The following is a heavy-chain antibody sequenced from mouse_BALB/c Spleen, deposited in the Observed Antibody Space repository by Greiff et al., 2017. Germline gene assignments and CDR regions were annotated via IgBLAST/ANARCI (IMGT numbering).Heavy chain of an antibody. D-gene: IGHD2-13*01. CDR2: FYPGSGSI. V-gene: IGHV1-62-2*01. Sequence: VKLPESGAGLVKPGASVKLSCKASGYTFTNYIMHWVKQRSEQGLEWIGWFYPGSGSIKYNEKFKGKATLTADKSSSTAYMQLSSLTSEDSAVYFCARSGDNPSWFAYWGQGTLVTVSA. CDR1: GYTFTNYI. J-gene: IGHJ3*01. CDR3: ARSGDNPSWFAY.